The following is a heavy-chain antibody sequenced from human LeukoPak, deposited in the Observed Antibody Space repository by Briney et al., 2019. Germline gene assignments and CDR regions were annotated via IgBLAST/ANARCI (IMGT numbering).Heavy chain of an antibody. D-gene: IGHD4-23*01. CDR1: GYTFTSYG. CDR2: ISAYNGNT. V-gene: IGHV1-18*01. CDR3: ARDLTFDYGGNLFDY. Sequence: ASVKVSCKASGYTFTSYGISWVRQAPGQGLEWMGWISAYNGNTNYAQKPQGRVTMTTDTSTSTAYMELRSLRSDDTAVYYCARDLTFDYGGNLFDYWGQGTLVTVSS. J-gene: IGHJ4*02.